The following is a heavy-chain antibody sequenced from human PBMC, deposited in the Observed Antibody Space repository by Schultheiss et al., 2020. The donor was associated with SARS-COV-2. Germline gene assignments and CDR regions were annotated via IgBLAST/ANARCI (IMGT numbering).Heavy chain of an antibody. CDR2: IRADGTTL. D-gene: IGHD1-26*01. CDR3: ARAAHSGSQKRFFDF. J-gene: IGHJ4*02. Sequence: GGSLRLSCAASGFTFSDYYMIWIRQAPGKGLESISYIRADGTTLYNADSVKGRFTISRDNAENSLYLQMNSLRAEDTAMYYCARAAHSGSQKRFFDFWGQGTLVTVSS. CDR1: GFTFSDYY. V-gene: IGHV3-11*01.